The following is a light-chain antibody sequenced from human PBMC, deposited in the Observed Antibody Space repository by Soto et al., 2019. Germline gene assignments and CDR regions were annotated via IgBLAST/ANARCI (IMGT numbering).Light chain of an antibody. CDR3: SAYTSRSTNVV. Sequence: QSALTQPASGSGSPGQSITISCTGTSSDVGGYNYVSWYQQHPRKATKLMIYDVINRPSGVSNRFSGSKSGNTASLTISGLQAEDEADYYCSAYTSRSTNVVFGGGTKVTVL. V-gene: IGLV2-14*01. J-gene: IGLJ2*01. CDR1: SSDVGGYNY. CDR2: DVI.